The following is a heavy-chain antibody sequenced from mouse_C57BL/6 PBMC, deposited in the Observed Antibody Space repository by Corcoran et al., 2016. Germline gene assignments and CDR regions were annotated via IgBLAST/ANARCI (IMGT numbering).Heavy chain of an antibody. CDR3: ARGEDYDHDGGYFDY. CDR2: ISYDGSN. Sequence: DVQLQESGPGLVKPSQSLSLTCSVTGYSITSGYYWNWIRQFPGNKLEWMGYISYDGSNNYNPSLKNRISITRDTSKNQFFLKLNSVTTEDTATYYCARGEDYDHDGGYFDYWGQGTTLTVSS. D-gene: IGHD2-4*01. J-gene: IGHJ2*01. V-gene: IGHV3-6*01. CDR1: GYSITSGYY.